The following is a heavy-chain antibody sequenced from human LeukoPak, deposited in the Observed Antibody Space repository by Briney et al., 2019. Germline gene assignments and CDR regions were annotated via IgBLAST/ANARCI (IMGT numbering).Heavy chain of an antibody. J-gene: IGHJ4*02. CDR2: INSDGSST. CDR3: ARDLFTYYYDSSGLDY. D-gene: IGHD3-22*01. V-gene: IGHV3-74*01. CDR1: GFTFSSYW. Sequence: GGSLRLSCAASGFTFSSYWMHWVRQTPGKGLVWVSRINSDGSSTSYADSVKGRFTISRDNAKNTLYLQMNSLRAEDTAVYYCARDLFTYYYDSSGLDYWDQGTLVTVSS.